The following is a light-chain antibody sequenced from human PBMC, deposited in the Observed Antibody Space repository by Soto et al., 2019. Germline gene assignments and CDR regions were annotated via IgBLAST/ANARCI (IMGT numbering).Light chain of an antibody. CDR2: EVS. V-gene: IGLV2-14*01. CDR1: SSDISDYNF. CDR3: SSYKYDTVIPFV. J-gene: IGLJ1*01. Sequence: QSVLTQPASVSGSPGQSISISCTGTSSDISDYNFVSWYQHHPGKPPKVIIYEVSNRPSGVSHRFAGSKSGNTASLTISGLQAEDEADYYCSSYKYDTVIPFVFGSGTKVTVL.